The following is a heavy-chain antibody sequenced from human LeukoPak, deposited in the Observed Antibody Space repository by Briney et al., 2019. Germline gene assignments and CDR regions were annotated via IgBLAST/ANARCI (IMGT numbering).Heavy chain of an antibody. Sequence: GGSLRLSCAASGFTFSSYWMHWVRQSPGKGLVWVSRINSDGSNPTYADSVKGRFTISRDNAKNTLYLQMNSLRAEDTAMYYCARGDGYNYFDYWGQGTLVTVSS. CDR2: INSDGSNP. J-gene: IGHJ4*02. V-gene: IGHV3-74*01. D-gene: IGHD5-24*01. CDR3: ARGDGYNYFDY. CDR1: GFTFSSYW.